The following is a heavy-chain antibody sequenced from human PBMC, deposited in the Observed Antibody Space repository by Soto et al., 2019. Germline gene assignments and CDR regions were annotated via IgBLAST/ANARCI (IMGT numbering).Heavy chain of an antibody. J-gene: IGHJ4*02. CDR1: GFTFSSYG. D-gene: IGHD6-19*01. Sequence: VQLVESGGGVVQPGRSLRLSCAASGFTFSSYGMHWVRQAPGKGLEWVAVISYDGSNKYYADSVKGRFTISRDNSKSTLYLQMNSLRAEDTAVYYCAKDRIAVAGTFDYWGQGTLVTVSS. V-gene: IGHV3-30*18. CDR2: ISYDGSNK. CDR3: AKDRIAVAGTFDY.